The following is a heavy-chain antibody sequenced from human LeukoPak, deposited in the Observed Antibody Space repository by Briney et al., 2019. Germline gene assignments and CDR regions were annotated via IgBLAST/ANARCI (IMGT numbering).Heavy chain of an antibody. V-gene: IGHV4-30-4*01. CDR2: ISYSGST. J-gene: IGHJ6*02. Sequence: SETLSLTCTVSGGSISSADYYWSWLRQPPGKGLEWIVYISYSGSTYYNPSLKSRVTISVDTSKNQFSLKLSSVTAADTAVYYRARDIVTIFGVVTNGMDVWGQGTTVTVSS. CDR3: ARDIVTIFGVVTNGMDV. D-gene: IGHD3-3*01. CDR1: GGSISSADYY.